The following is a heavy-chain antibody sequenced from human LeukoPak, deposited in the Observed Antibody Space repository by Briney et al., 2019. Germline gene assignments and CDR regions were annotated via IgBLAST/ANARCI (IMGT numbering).Heavy chain of an antibody. CDR3: ARGYLAAFDAFDI. CDR1: GYSFTSYW. J-gene: IGHJ3*02. D-gene: IGHD3-22*01. CDR2: VYPGDSAT. V-gene: IGHV5-51*01. Sequence: GESLKISCKGSGYSFTSYWIGWVRQMPGKGLEWMGIVYPGDSATRYSPSFQGQVTISADKSISTAYLQWSSLKASDTAMYYCARGYLAAFDAFDIWGQGTMVTVSS.